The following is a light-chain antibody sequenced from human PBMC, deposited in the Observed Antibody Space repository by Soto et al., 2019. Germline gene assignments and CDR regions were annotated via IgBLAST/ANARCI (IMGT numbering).Light chain of an antibody. CDR3: SSHAGTYVV. Sequence: QSALTQPASVSGSPGQSIIISCTGTSRDVGGYNYVAWHQQHPGKAPKLLIYEVSNRPSGVSNRFSGSKSGNTASLTISGLQAEDEADYYCSSHAGTYVVFGGGTQLTVL. V-gene: IGLV2-14*01. J-gene: IGLJ2*01. CDR2: EVS. CDR1: SRDVGGYNY.